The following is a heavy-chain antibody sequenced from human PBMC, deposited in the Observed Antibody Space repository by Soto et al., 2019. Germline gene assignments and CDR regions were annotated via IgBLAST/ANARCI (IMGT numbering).Heavy chain of an antibody. CDR1: GYTFTSYG. V-gene: IGHV1-18*04. J-gene: IGHJ6*02. CDR3: ARGPVDYYDSSGYYYYYYGMDV. Sequence: ASVKVSCKASGYTFTSYGISWVRQAPGQGLEWMGWISAYNGNTNYAQKLQGRVTMTTDTSTSTAYMELRSLRSDDTAVYYCARGPVDYYDSSGYYYYYYGMDVWGQGTTVTVSS. D-gene: IGHD3-22*01. CDR2: ISAYNGNT.